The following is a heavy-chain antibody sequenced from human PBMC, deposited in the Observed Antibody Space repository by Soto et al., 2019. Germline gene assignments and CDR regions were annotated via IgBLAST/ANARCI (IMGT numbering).Heavy chain of an antibody. D-gene: IGHD3-3*01. CDR3: ANWRFFSPIGYYYGMDV. CDR1: GFTFSSYA. V-gene: IGHV3-23*01. J-gene: IGHJ6*02. Sequence: GGSLRLSCAASGFTFSSYAMSWVRQAPGKGLEWVSAISGSGGSTYYADSVKGRFTISRDNSKNTLYLQMNSLRAEDTAVYYCANWRFFSPIGYYYGMDVWGQGTTVTVSS. CDR2: ISGSGGST.